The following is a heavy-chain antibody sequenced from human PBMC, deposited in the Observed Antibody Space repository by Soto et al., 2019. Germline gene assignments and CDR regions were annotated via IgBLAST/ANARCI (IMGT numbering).Heavy chain of an antibody. V-gene: IGHV5-10-1*01. J-gene: IGHJ6*02. Sequence: GESLKISCKGSGYSFTSYWISWVRQMPGKGLEWMGRIDPSDSYTNYSPSFQGHVTISADKSISTAYLQWSSLKASDTAMYYCARVDSGSYSYYYYYYGMDVWGQGTTVTVSS. D-gene: IGHD1-26*01. CDR1: GYSFTSYW. CDR2: IDPSDSYT. CDR3: ARVDSGSYSYYYYYYGMDV.